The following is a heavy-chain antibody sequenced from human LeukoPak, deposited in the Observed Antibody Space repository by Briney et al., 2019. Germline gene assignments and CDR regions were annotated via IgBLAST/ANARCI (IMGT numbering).Heavy chain of an antibody. J-gene: IGHJ5*02. CDR1: GYTFTSYG. D-gene: IGHD5-18*01. V-gene: IGHV1-18*01. CDR2: ISAYNGNT. CDR3: ARDWSYSYGYHNWFDP. Sequence: ASVTVSCRASGYTFTSYGISWGRQAPGQGLEWMGWISAYNGNTDYTQKLQGRVTMTTDTSTNTAYMELRSLRSDDTAVYYCARDWSYSYGYHNWFDPWGQGTLVTVSS.